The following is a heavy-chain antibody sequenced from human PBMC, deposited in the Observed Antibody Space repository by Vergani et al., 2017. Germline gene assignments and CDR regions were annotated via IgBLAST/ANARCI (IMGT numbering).Heavy chain of an antibody. CDR1: GGSLSSYY. CDR2: IYYSGST. V-gene: IGHV4-59*01. D-gene: IGHD6-19*01. Sequence: QVQLPESGPGLVKPSETLSLTCTVSGGSLSSYYWSWIRQPPGKGLEWIGYIYYSGSTNYNPSLKSRVTISVDTSKNQFSLKLSSVTAADTAVYYCARVYSSGWYTTNWFDPWGQGTLVTVSS. CDR3: ARVYSSGWYTTNWFDP. J-gene: IGHJ5*02.